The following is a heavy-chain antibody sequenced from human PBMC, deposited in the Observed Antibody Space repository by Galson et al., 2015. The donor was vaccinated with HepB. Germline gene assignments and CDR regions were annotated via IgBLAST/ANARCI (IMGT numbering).Heavy chain of an antibody. CDR1: GFTFSQYT. Sequence: SLRLSCAASGFTFSQYTMTWVRQAPGKGLGWVANIKQDGSEKYYVDSVKGRFTISRDNAKNSLYVQMSSLRAEDTAVYYCAREPYDSSGYYYFDYWGQGTLVTVSS. J-gene: IGHJ4*02. CDR3: AREPYDSSGYYYFDY. D-gene: IGHD3-22*01. CDR2: IKQDGSEK. V-gene: IGHV3-7*01.